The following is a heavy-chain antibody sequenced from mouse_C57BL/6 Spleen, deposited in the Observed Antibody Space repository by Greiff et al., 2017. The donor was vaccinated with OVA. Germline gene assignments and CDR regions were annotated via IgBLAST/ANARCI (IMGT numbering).Heavy chain of an antibody. D-gene: IGHD2-4*01. Sequence: QVQLQQPGAELVKPGASVKLSCKASGYTFTSYWMHWVKQRPGRGLEWIGRIDPNGGGTKYNEKFKSKATLTVDKPSSTAYMQLSSLTSEDSAVYYCARDEGLRREDAMDYWGQGTSVTVSS. CDR2: IDPNGGGT. J-gene: IGHJ4*01. V-gene: IGHV1-72*01. CDR1: GYTFTSYW. CDR3: ARDEGLRREDAMDY.